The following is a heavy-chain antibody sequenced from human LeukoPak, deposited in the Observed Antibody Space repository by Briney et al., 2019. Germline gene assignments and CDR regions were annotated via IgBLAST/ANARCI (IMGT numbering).Heavy chain of an antibody. CDR1: GGSISSSSYY. Sequence: PSETLSLTCTVSGGSISSSSYYWGWIRQPPGKGLEWIGSIYYSGSTYYNPSLKSRVTISVDTSKNQFSLKLSSVTAADTAVYYCARESAFDWNYFDYWGQGTLVTVSS. D-gene: IGHD3-9*01. CDR2: IYYSGST. V-gene: IGHV4-39*07. J-gene: IGHJ4*02. CDR3: ARESAFDWNYFDY.